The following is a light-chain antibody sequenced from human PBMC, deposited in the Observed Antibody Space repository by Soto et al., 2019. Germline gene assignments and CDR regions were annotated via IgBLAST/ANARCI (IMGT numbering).Light chain of an antibody. J-gene: IGLJ2*01. Sequence: QSALTQPASVSGSPGQSITISCTGNSSDVGYNYVYWYQQFPGKAPKLIIYDVNKRPSGVSDRFSGSKSGNTASLTISGLRAEDEADYHCSSLSYTSTLVVFGGGTQLTVL. CDR1: SSDVGYNY. CDR3: SSLSYTSTLVV. V-gene: IGLV2-14*01. CDR2: DVN.